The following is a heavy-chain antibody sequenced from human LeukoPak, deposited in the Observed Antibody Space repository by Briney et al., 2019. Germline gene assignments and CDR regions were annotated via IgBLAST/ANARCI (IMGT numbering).Heavy chain of an antibody. CDR2: IKSKTDGGTT. J-gene: IGHJ4*02. CDR3: TTRGSTSCFLPDCYFDY. D-gene: IGHD2-2*01. Sequence: GGSLRLSCAASGFTFSSYSMNWVRQAPGKGLEWVGRIKSKTDGGTTDYAAPVKGRFTISRDDSKNTLYLQMNSLKTEDTAVYYCTTRGSTSCFLPDCYFDYWGQGTLVTVSS. CDR1: GFTFSSYS. V-gene: IGHV3-15*01.